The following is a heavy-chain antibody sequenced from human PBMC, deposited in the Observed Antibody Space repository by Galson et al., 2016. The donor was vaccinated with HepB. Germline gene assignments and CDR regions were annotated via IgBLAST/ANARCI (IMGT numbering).Heavy chain of an antibody. D-gene: IGHD3-10*01. Sequence: ETLSLTCTVSGGSISSYYWTWIRQPPGKRLEWIGYIYYDGSTDYNPSLKRRVTISVDKSNNEFSLKLISVTAADTAVYYCARDMGGHGGFDYWGQGTVVTVSA. CDR2: IYYDGST. J-gene: IGHJ4*02. V-gene: IGHV4-59*01. CDR3: ARDMGGHGGFDY. CDR1: GGSISSYY.